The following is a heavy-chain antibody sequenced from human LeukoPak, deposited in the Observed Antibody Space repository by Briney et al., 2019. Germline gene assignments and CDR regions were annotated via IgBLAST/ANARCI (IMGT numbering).Heavy chain of an antibody. CDR1: GISFSAYW. CDR2: IKQDGSEK. Sequence: GGSLRLSCAASGISFSAYWMSWVRQAPGKGLEWVANIKQDGSEKYYVDSVKGRFTISRDNAKNSLHLQMNNLRAEDTAVYYCARDYSVSPFGDQLLYVWGQGTLVTVSS. V-gene: IGHV3-7*01. J-gene: IGHJ4*02. CDR3: ARDYSVSPFGDQLLYV. D-gene: IGHD2-2*02.